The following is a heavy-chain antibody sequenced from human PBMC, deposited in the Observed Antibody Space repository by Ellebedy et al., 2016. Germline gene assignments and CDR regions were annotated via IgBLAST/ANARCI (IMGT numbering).Heavy chain of an antibody. V-gene: IGHV1-69*04. Sequence: ASVKVSCKASGGTLRSYGIDWVRQAPGQGLEWMGRIIPTLDIANYAQKFQGRVTITADKSTGAAYMELSSLRTEDTAVYYCAKVARGSGSYYDVDYWGQGTLVTVSS. CDR3: AKVARGSGSYYDVDY. CDR1: GGTLRSYG. D-gene: IGHD1-26*01. J-gene: IGHJ4*02. CDR2: IIPTLDIA.